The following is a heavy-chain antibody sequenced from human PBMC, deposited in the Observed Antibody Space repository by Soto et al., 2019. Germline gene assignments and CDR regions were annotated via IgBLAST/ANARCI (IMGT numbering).Heavy chain of an antibody. Sequence: PGGSLRLSCAASGFTFSSYRMSWVRQAPGKGLEWVSTINDGGEITYYADSVKGRFTISRDNSRNTLSLQMNSLRADDTALFYCKTVAPYDAFDVWGQGTMVTVSS. CDR2: INDGGEIT. V-gene: IGHV3-23*01. J-gene: IGHJ3*01. CDR3: KTVAPYDAFDV. D-gene: IGHD1-1*01. CDR1: GFTFSSYR.